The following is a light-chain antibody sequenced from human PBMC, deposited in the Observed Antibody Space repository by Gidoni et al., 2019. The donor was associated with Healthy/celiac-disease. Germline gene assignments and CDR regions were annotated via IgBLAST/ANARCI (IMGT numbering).Light chain of an antibody. CDR1: QSVSSY. Sequence: EIVLTQSPATLSLSPGEKATLSCRASQSVSSYLAWYQQKPGQAPRLLIYDASNRATGIPARVSGSGSGKDFTLNIRSLGPEEFGGYYWQQRRNWPELTFGGGTKVEIK. V-gene: IGKV3-11*01. CDR3: QQRRNWPELT. J-gene: IGKJ4*01. CDR2: DAS.